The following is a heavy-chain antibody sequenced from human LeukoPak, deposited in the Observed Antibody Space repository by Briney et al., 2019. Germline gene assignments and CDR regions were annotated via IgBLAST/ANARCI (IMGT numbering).Heavy chain of an antibody. CDR2: VYSSGST. V-gene: IGHV4-4*07. Sequence: SQTLSLTCTVSGGSITRYSCSWIREPPRKGLEWIGRVYSSGSTHNNPSLKSRVSMSVDTSKNQYSLRLISVTAADTAVYYCARAGFGSGWHYFDYWGRGILVSVSS. J-gene: IGHJ4*01. CDR1: GGSITRYS. CDR3: ARAGFGSGWHYFDY. D-gene: IGHD6-19*01.